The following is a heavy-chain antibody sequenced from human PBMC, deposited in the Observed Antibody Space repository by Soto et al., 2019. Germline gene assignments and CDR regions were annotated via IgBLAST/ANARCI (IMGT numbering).Heavy chain of an antibody. D-gene: IGHD3-9*01. J-gene: IGHJ4*02. Sequence: ASVKVSCKASGYTFTSYGISWVRQAPGQGLEWMGWISAYNGNTNYAQKLQGRVTMTTDTSTSTAYMELRSLRSDDTAVYYCASGRANTYYDILTGSRMFDYWGQGTLVTVSS. CDR3: ASGRANTYYDILTGSRMFDY. CDR1: GYTFTSYG. CDR2: ISAYNGNT. V-gene: IGHV1-18*01.